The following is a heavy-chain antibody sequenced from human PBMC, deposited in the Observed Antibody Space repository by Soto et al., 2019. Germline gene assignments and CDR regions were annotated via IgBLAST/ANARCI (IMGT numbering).Heavy chain of an antibody. D-gene: IGHD3-3*01. CDR3: TRGTGFWRGYYIGGLDY. V-gene: IGHV1-2*02. CDR2: INADSGHT. CDR1: GYSFAGYL. J-gene: IGHJ4*02. Sequence: ASVKVSCKASGYSFAGYLLHWVRHAPGQGLEWMGWINADSGHTKYARKFQGRVTMTRDTSTSRGYMELSSLRSDDTAVYHCTRGTGFWRGYYIGGLDYWGQG.